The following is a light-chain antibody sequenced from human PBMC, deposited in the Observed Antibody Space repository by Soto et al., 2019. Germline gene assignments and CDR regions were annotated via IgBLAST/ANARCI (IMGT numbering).Light chain of an antibody. Sequence: DIQMTQSPSSLSASVGDRVTITCRASQAIRNELAWYQQKPGRAPKRLIYGSSSLQSGVPSRFSGRVSGTEFALTIICLQPEDFATYDFLQRNVFPRTCGQGTKVEIK. CDR1: QAIRNE. V-gene: IGKV1-17*01. J-gene: IGKJ1*01. CDR3: LQRNVFPRT. CDR2: GSS.